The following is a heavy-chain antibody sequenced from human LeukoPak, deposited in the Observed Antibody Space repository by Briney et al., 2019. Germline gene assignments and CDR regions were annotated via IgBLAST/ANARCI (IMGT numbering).Heavy chain of an antibody. V-gene: IGHV2-5*02. J-gene: IGHJ4*02. CDR2: IYWDEDK. Sequence: ESGPTLVNPTQTLTLACTFSGFSLSTSGVGVGWIRQPPGKALEWLALIYWDEDKRYSPSLKSRLTITKDTSKNQVVLTMTNMDPMDTATYYCAHSPGILTGYYFDYFDYWGQGTLVTVSS. D-gene: IGHD3-9*01. CDR1: GFSLSTSGVG. CDR3: AHSPGILTGYYFDYFDY.